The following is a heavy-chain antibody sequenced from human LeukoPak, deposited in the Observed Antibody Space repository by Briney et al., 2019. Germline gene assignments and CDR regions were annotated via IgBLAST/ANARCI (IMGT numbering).Heavy chain of an antibody. CDR2: IRYSGST. Sequence: SETLSLTCNVSGRSISSNTYFWGWIRRPPGKGLEWIGSIRYSGSTYYNPSLKSRVTISVDTSKNQFSLNLSSVTAADTAVYYCASLIGGWWFDPWGQGTLVTVSS. V-gene: IGHV4-39*01. D-gene: IGHD3-16*01. CDR3: ASLIGGWWFDP. CDR1: GRSISSNTYF. J-gene: IGHJ5*02.